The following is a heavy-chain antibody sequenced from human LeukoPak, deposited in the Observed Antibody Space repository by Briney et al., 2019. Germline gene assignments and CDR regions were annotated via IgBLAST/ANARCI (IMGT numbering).Heavy chain of an antibody. J-gene: IGHJ4*02. CDR2: ISSSSSYI. Sequence: GGSLRLSCAASGFTFSSYSMNWVRQAPGKGLEWVSSISSSSSYIYYADSVKGRFTNSRDNAKNSLYLQMNSLRAEDTAVYYCARDYYDSSGYPGKVDYWGQGTLVTVSS. D-gene: IGHD3-22*01. CDR1: GFTFSSYS. CDR3: ARDYYDSSGYPGKVDY. V-gene: IGHV3-21*01.